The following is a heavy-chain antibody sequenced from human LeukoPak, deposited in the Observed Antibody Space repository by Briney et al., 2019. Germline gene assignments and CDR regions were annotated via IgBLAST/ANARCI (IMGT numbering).Heavy chain of an antibody. Sequence: GGSLRLPCSASGCTFSSYCMIWVRQPPGKRLEWGSSIISSSSYINYSDSVKGRFTTSRDNAKNSLYLQTNSLRAEDTAVYYCAREPAIDYWGQRTLVTVSS. J-gene: IGHJ4*02. V-gene: IGHV3-21*01. D-gene: IGHD2-15*01. CDR1: GCTFSSYC. CDR2: IISSSSYI. CDR3: AREPAIDY.